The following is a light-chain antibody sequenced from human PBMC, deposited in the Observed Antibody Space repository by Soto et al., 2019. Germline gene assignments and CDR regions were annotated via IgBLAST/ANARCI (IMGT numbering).Light chain of an antibody. J-gene: IGLJ3*02. Sequence: QSALTQPRSVSGSPGQSVTISCTGTSSDVGGYNYVSWYQQHPGKAPKLMIYDVSKRPSGVPDRFSGSKSGNTASLTISGLQAEDEADYYCCSYAGSYTNWVFGGGTKVTVL. CDR2: DVS. CDR3: CSYAGSYTNWV. V-gene: IGLV2-11*01. CDR1: SSDVGGYNY.